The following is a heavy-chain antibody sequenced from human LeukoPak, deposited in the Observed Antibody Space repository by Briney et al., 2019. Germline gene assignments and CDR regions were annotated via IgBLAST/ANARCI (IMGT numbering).Heavy chain of an antibody. Sequence: PGGSLRLSCAASGFTLSNYGMSWVRQAPGKGLEWVSSISGSGGRTYNADSVKGRFTISRDNSKNTLYLQMNSLRAEDTALYYCARLSAYYYGSFFYYYMDVWGKGTTVTVSS. CDR3: ARLSAYYYGSFFYYYMDV. CDR1: GFTLSNYG. J-gene: IGHJ6*03. V-gene: IGHV3-23*01. CDR2: ISGSGGRT. D-gene: IGHD3-10*01.